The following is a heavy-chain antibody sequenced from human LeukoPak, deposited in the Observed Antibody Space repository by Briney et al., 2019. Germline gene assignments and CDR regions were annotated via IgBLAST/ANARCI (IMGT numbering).Heavy chain of an antibody. CDR3: ARRGWGFGEPKRDHDTFDI. CDR1: GYSFPTYW. V-gene: IGHV5-51*01. CDR2: IYPDESNI. D-gene: IGHD3-10*01. J-gene: IGHJ3*02. Sequence: GESLKISCKGSGYSFPTYWIAWVRQMPGKGLGWMGIIYPDESNIRYSPSFQGQVTISVDKSISTTYLRWSSLKASDTAMYYCARRGWGFGEPKRDHDTFDIWGQGTMVTVSS.